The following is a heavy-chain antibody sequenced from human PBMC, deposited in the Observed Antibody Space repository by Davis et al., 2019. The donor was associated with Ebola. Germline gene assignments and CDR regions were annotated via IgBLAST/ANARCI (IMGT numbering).Heavy chain of an antibody. CDR3: ARDGSTSDQKSGELDY. D-gene: IGHD7-27*01. CDR2: VSAYNDNT. Sequence: AASVKVSCKASGYTFTSYGISWVRQAPGQGLEWMGWVSAYNDNTNYAQKFQGRVTMTRDTSITTAYMELSRLRSDDTAVYYCARDGSTSDQKSGELDYWGQGPLVTVSS. V-gene: IGHV1-18*01. CDR1: GYTFTSYG. J-gene: IGHJ4*02.